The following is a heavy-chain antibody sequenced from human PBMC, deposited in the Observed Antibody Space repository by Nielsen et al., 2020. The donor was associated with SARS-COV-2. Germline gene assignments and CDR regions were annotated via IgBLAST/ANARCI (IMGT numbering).Heavy chain of an antibody. Sequence: GESLKISCAASGFTFSSYGMHWVRQAPGKGLEWVAFIRYDGSNKYYADSVKGRFTISRDNSKNTLYLQMNSLRAEDTAVYYCAKELGDDILTGSPGEGMDVWGQGTTVTVSS. CDR2: IRYDGSNK. CDR3: AKELGDDILTGSPGEGMDV. J-gene: IGHJ6*02. CDR1: GFTFSSYG. V-gene: IGHV3-30*02. D-gene: IGHD3-9*01.